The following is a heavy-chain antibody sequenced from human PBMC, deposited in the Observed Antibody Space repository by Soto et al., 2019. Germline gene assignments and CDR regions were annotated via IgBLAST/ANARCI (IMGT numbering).Heavy chain of an antibody. Sequence: PGGSLRLSCAASGFTFSSYAMHWVRQAPGKGLEWVAVISYDGSNKYYADSVKGRFTISRDNSKNTLYLQMNSLRAEDTAVYYCARDQITMVVENHDAFDIWGQATIVTVSS. D-gene: IGHD3-22*01. J-gene: IGHJ3*02. V-gene: IGHV3-30-3*01. CDR1: GFTFSSYA. CDR2: ISYDGSNK. CDR3: ARDQITMVVENHDAFDI.